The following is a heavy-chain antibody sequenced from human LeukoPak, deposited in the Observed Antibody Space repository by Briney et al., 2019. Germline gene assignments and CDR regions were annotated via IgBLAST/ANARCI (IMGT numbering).Heavy chain of an antibody. Sequence: SETLSLTCAVYGGSFSGYYWSWIRQPPGKGLEWIGYIYYSGSTNYNPSLKSRVTISVDTSKNQFSLKLSSVTAADTAVYYCARXGXXXXXPXXDYWGXGTLVTV. J-gene: IGHJ4*01. CDR1: GGSFSGYY. V-gene: IGHV4-59*01. D-gene: IGHD3-16*01. CDR3: ARXGXXXXXPXXDY. CDR2: IYYSGST.